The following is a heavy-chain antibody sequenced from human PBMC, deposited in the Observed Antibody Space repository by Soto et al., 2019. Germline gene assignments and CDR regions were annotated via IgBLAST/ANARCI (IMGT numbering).Heavy chain of an antibody. CDR3: ATVGTGSYNWFDP. Sequence: GSLRLSCAASGFTFSSYWMHWVRQAPGKGLVWVSRINSDGTTTTYADPVKGRFTISRDNAKNTVYLQMNGLRAEDTAVYYCATVGTGSYNWFDPWGRGTLVTVSS. D-gene: IGHD1-26*01. CDR1: GFTFSSYW. CDR2: INSDGTTT. V-gene: IGHV3-74*01. J-gene: IGHJ5*02.